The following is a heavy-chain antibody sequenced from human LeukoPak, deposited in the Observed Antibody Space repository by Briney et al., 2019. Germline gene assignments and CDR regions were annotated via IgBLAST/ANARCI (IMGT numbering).Heavy chain of an antibody. CDR3: AKGGAIFGVVIHWFDP. CDR1: GFTFSDYY. Sequence: SGGSLRLSCAASGFTFSDYYMSWIRQAPGKGLEWVSYISSSGSTIYYADSVKGRFTISRDNAKNSLYLQMNSLRAEDTAVYYCAKGGAIFGVVIHWFDPWGQGTLVIVSS. J-gene: IGHJ5*02. D-gene: IGHD3-3*01. V-gene: IGHV3-11*04. CDR2: ISSSGSTI.